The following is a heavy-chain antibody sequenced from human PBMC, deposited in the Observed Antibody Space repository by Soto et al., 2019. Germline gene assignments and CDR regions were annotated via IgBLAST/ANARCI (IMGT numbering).Heavy chain of an antibody. D-gene: IGHD1-1*01. V-gene: IGHV1-18*01. J-gene: IGHJ4*02. CDR3: ARGRYADY. CDR1: GYAFTTYG. Sequence: QVHLVQSGAEVKKPGASVKVSCKGSGYAFTTYGITWVRQAPGQGLEWMGWISAPNGNTNYAQKLQGRVTVTRDTSTSTAYMELRSLRSDDTAVDYCARGRYADYWGQGALVTVSS. CDR2: ISAPNGNT.